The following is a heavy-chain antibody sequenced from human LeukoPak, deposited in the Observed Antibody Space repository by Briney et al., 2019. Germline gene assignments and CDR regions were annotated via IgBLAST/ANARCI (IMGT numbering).Heavy chain of an antibody. D-gene: IGHD6-6*01. J-gene: IGHJ3*02. CDR1: GFTFSDYY. CDR2: ISSSGSTI. Sequence: PGGSLRLSCAASGFTFSDYYMSWIRQAPGKGLEWVSYISSSGSTIYYADSVKGRFTISRDNAKNSLYLQMNSLRPEDTAVYYCARDQYSSSSRGVAFDIWGQGTMVTVSS. CDR3: ARDQYSSSSRGVAFDI. V-gene: IGHV3-11*01.